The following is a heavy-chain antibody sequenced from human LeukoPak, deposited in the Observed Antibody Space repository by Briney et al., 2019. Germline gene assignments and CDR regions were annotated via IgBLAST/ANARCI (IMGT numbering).Heavy chain of an antibody. J-gene: IGHJ5*02. Sequence: ASVKVSCKASGYTFTSYGISWVRQAPGQGLEWMGWISAYNGNTNYAQKLQGRVTMTTDISTSTAYMELRSLRSDDTAVYYCARDVLAEHWFDPWGQGTLVTVSS. V-gene: IGHV1-18*01. CDR2: ISAYNGNT. D-gene: IGHD3-3*02. CDR3: ARDVLAEHWFDP. CDR1: GYTFTSYG.